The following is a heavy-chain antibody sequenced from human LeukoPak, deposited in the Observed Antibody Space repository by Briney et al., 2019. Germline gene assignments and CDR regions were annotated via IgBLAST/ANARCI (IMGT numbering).Heavy chain of an antibody. CDR2: IYYSGST. J-gene: IGHJ4*02. D-gene: IGHD3-22*01. V-gene: IGHV4-39*02. CDR1: GGSISSSSYY. Sequence: SETLSLTCTVSGGSISSSSYYWGWIRQPPGKGLEWIGSIYYSGSTYYNPSLKSRVTISVDTSKNQFSLKLSSVTAADTAVYYCARDSLSGYYYSPFDYWGQGTLVTVSS. CDR3: ARDSLSGYYYSPFDY.